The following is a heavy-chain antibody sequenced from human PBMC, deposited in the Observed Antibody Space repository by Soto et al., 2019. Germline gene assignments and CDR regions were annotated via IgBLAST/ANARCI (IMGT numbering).Heavy chain of an antibody. V-gene: IGHV3-74*01. CDR2: INSDGSAT. Sequence: GGSLRLSCAASGFTFSSYWMHWVRQAPGKGLVWVSRINSDGSATSYADSVKGRFAISRDSAENTLYLQMNSLRAEDTAVYYCARAKYYYDNSGYPSDYVDYWGQGTLVTVSS. J-gene: IGHJ4*02. CDR3: ARAKYYYDNSGYPSDYVDY. D-gene: IGHD3-22*01. CDR1: GFTFSSYW.